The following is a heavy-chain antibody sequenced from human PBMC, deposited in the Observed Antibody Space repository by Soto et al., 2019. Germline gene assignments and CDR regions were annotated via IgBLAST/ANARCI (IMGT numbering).Heavy chain of an antibody. CDR1: GFTFSSYE. J-gene: IGHJ4*02. CDR3: ARVLYATWSSFDY. D-gene: IGHD1-26*01. CDR2: ITSGGTT. Sequence: GGSLRLSCTASGFTFSSYEMTWVRQAPGKGLEWISYITSGGTTYYADSAKGRFTISRDNAKNSLYLHLNSLTAEDTAIYYCARVLYATWSSFDYWGQGTLVTVSS. V-gene: IGHV3-48*03.